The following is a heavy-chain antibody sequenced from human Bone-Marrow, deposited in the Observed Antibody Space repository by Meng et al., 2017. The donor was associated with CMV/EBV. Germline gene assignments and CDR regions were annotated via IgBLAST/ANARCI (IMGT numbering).Heavy chain of an antibody. CDR3: ASSLGSSGWPYYYYGMDV. CDR1: GFTFTSSA. V-gene: IGHV1-58*01. CDR2: IVVGSGNT. J-gene: IGHJ6*02. Sequence: SVKVSCKASGFTFTSSAVQWVRQARGQRLEWIGWIVVGSGNTNYAQKFQERVTITRDMSTSTAYMELSSLRSEDTAVYYCASSLGSSGWPYYYYGMDVWGQGTTVTVSS. D-gene: IGHD6-19*01.